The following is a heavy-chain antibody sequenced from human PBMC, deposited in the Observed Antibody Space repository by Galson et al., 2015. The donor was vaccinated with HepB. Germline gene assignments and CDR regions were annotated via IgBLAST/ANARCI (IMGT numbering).Heavy chain of an antibody. Sequence: LSLTCAVSGGSISSGGYSWSWIRQPPGKGLEWIGYIYHSGSTYYNPSLKSRVTVSVDRSKNQFSLKLSSVTAADTAVYYCAIYSSSFRYFQHWGQGTLVTVSS. CDR1: GGSISSGGYS. CDR3: AIYSSSFRYFQH. J-gene: IGHJ1*01. CDR2: IYHSGST. D-gene: IGHD6-13*01. V-gene: IGHV4-30-2*01.